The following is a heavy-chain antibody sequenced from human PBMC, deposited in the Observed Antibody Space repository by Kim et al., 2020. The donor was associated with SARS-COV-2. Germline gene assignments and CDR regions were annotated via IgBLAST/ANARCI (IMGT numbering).Heavy chain of an antibody. D-gene: IGHD3-16*01. CDR3: ARVRGGDYSDH. CDR2: T. V-gene: IGHV3-66*01. Sequence: TYYADSVKGRFTISRDNSKRTLSLQMNSLRADDTAVYYCARVRGGDYSDHWGQGTLVTVSS. J-gene: IGHJ4*02.